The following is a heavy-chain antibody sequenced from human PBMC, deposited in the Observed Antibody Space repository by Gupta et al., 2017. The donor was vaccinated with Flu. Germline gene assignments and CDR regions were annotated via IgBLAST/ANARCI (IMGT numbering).Heavy chain of an antibody. CDR1: GFTVSGSY. J-gene: IGHJ4*02. CDR3: ATVTTGC. CDR2: INPDGSST. D-gene: IGHD4-17*01. V-gene: IGHV3-74*03. Sequence: ASGFTVSGSYLQWVRQAPGKGLVWVSRINPDGSSTTYADSVKGRFTISRDNAKNTLYLQMNSLGADDTAVYYCATVTTGCWGQGTLVTVSS.